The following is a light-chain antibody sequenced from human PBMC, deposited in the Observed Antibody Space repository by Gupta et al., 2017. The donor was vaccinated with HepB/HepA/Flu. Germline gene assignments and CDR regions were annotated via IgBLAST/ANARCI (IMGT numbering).Light chain of an antibody. CDR1: QSLLHLTGYHS. V-gene: IGKV2-28*01. Sequence: DLVLPPSPLSLPVTPGEPASISCRSSQSLLHLTGYHSSDWYLQKQGQSPQLLSNLGSNRASGVPDRGSGSGSGTEFTMNISRVEAEDVGDYYGKKSLQTICTFGPGTKVEIK. J-gene: IGKJ3*01. CDR2: LGS. CDR3: KKSLQTICT.